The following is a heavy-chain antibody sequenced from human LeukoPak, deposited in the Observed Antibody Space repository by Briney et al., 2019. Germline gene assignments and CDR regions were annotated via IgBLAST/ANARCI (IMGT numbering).Heavy chain of an antibody. J-gene: IGHJ4*02. V-gene: IGHV3-9*01. CDR1: GFPFDDYG. CDR3: VKDRYFYDSGSKAN. CDR2: ISWNSGII. D-gene: IGHD3-22*01. Sequence: GGSLRLSCVASGFPFDDYGMFWVRQNPGRGLEWISGISWNSGIIAYADSLKGRFTIFRDNAKNSLFLQMNSLRVEDTAVYYCVKDRYFYDSGSKANWGQGTLVTVSS.